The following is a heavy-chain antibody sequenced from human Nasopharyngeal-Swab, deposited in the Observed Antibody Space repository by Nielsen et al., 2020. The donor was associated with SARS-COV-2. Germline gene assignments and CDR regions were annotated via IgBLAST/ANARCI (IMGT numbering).Heavy chain of an antibody. CDR2: INPSGGST. J-gene: IGHJ6*02. CDR1: GYTFTSYY. CDR3: AKTLGYSSSWSVEAWSPHPEYGMDV. V-gene: IGHV1-46*01. Sequence: ASVKVSCKASGYTFTSYYMHWVRQAPGQGLEWMGIINPSGGSTSYAQKFQGRVTMTRDTSTSTVYMELSSLRSEDTAVYYCAKTLGYSSSWSVEAWSPHPEYGMDVWGQGTTVTVSS. D-gene: IGHD6-13*01.